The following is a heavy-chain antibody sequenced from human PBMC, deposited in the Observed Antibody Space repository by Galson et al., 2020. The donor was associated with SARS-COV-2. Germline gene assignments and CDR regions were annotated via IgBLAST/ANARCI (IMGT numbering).Heavy chain of an antibody. D-gene: IGHD3-22*01. CDR2: IRSKAYGGTT. CDR1: GFTFGDYA. Sequence: GGSLRLSCTASGFTFGDYAMSWFRQAPGKGLEWVGFIRSKAYGGTTEYAASVKGRFTIPRDDSKSIAYLQMNSLKTEDTAVYYCTRGALVPNYYDSSGYSVNDAFDIWGQGTMVTVSS. J-gene: IGHJ3*02. CDR3: TRGALVPNYYDSSGYSVNDAFDI. V-gene: IGHV3-49*03.